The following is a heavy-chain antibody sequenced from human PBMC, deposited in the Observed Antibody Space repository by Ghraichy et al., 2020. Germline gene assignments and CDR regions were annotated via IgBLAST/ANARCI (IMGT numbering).Heavy chain of an antibody. CDR1: GFTFSSYA. D-gene: IGHD6-6*01. CDR3: AKAGAARPMVAPFDY. CDR2: ISGSGGST. J-gene: IGHJ4*02. V-gene: IGHV3-23*01. Sequence: GGSLRLSCAASGFTFSSYAMSWVRQAPGKGLEWVSAISGSGGSTYYADSVKGRFTISRDNSKNTLYLQMNSLRAEDTAVYYCAKAGAARPMVAPFDYWGQGTLVTVSS.